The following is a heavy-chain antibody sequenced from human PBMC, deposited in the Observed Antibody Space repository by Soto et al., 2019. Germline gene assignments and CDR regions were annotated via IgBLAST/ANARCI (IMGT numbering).Heavy chain of an antibody. CDR1: GFTFSSYW. CDR2: IKQDGSEK. V-gene: IGHV3-7*01. J-gene: IGHJ4*02. CDR3: ARAPHNCSSTSCYRAGSYFDY. D-gene: IGHD2-2*01. Sequence: GGSLRLSCAASGFTFSSYWMSWVRQAPGKGLEWVANIKQDGSEKYYVDSVKGRFTISRDNAKNSLYLQMNSLRAEDTAVYCCARAPHNCSSTSCYRAGSYFDYWGQGTLVTVSS.